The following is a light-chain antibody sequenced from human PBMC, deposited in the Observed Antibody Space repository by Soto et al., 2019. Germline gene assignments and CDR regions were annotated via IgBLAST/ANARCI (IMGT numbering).Light chain of an antibody. CDR3: QQYGSSPLT. CDR1: QSVTSSY. Sequence: EIVLTQSPGTLSLSPGERATLSCRASQSVTSSYLAWYQQKPGQAPRLLIYGASSRATGIPDRFSGSGSGREFTLTISRLEPEEFAVYYCQQYGSSPLTFGGGTKVEIK. CDR2: GAS. J-gene: IGKJ4*01. V-gene: IGKV3-20*01.